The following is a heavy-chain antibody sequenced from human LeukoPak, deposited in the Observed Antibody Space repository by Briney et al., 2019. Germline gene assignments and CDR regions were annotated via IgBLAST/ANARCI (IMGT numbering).Heavy chain of an antibody. Sequence: SETLSLTCTVSGGSISRYYWSWIRQPPGKRLEWIGYIYYSGSSNYNPSLKSRVTISVDTSKNQFSLKVNSVTAADTAVYYCARRSDSGYDFDYWGQGTLVIVSS. J-gene: IGHJ4*02. CDR1: GGSISRYY. D-gene: IGHD5-12*01. CDR2: IYYSGSS. CDR3: ARRSDSGYDFDY. V-gene: IGHV4-59*01.